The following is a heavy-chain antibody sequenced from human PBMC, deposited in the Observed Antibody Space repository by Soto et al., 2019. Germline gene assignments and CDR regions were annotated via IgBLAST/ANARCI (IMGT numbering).Heavy chain of an antibody. CDR3: ARGGGSSWYSRTCWFDP. V-gene: IGHV4-34*01. CDR2: INHSGST. D-gene: IGHD6-13*01. Sequence: QVQLQQWGAGLLKPSETLSLTCAVYGGSFSGYYWSWIRQPPGKGLEWIGEINHSGSTNYNPSLKSRVTISVDTSKNQFSLKLSSVTAADTAVYYCARGGGSSWYSRTCWFDPWGQGTLVTVSS. J-gene: IGHJ5*02. CDR1: GGSFSGYY.